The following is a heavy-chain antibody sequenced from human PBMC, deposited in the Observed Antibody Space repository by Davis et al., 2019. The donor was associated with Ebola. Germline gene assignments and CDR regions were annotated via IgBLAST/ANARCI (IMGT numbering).Heavy chain of an antibody. CDR3: VKESGYDFWSSYSAIFDY. J-gene: IGHJ4*02. D-gene: IGHD3-3*01. CDR2: ISYDGSNK. Sequence: PRGSLRLSCAASRLTLSSYAMHCVRPAPGKGLEWVAVISYDGSNKYYADSVKGRFTISRDNSQNTLYLQMSSLSAEDTAMYYCVKESGYDFWSSYSAIFDYWGQGTLVTVSS. CDR1: RLTLSSYA. V-gene: IGHV3-30*14.